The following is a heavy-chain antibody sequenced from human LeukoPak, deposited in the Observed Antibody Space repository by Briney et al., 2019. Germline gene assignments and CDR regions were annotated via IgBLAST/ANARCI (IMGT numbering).Heavy chain of an antibody. D-gene: IGHD3-10*01. CDR3: AKEMGHSPHSSGTYWSDGGVGLDY. Sequence: GASVKVSCKASGYTFTSYDINWVRQATGQGLEWMGWMNPNSGNTGYAQKFQGRVTITRNTSISTAYMELSSLGAEDTAVYYCAKEMGHSPHSSGTYWSDGGVGLDYWGQGTLVTVSS. V-gene: IGHV1-8*03. CDR1: GYTFTSYD. CDR2: MNPNSGNT. J-gene: IGHJ4*02.